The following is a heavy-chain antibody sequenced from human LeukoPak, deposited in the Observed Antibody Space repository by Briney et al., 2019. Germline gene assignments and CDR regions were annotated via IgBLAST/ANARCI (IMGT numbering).Heavy chain of an antibody. CDR2: ISGSGDTT. Sequence: GGSLRLSCVASGFTFKNYAMTWVRQAPGKGLEWVSGISGSGDTTYYADSGKGRFTISRDNSKNTLYLQMTNPRADDTAVCYCANAGSDTMRGYWGQGTPVTVSS. CDR3: ANAGSDTMRGY. CDR1: GFTFKNYA. D-gene: IGHD3-22*01. V-gene: IGHV3-23*01. J-gene: IGHJ4*02.